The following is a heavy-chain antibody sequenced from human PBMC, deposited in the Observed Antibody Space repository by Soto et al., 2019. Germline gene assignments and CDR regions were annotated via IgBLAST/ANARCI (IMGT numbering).Heavy chain of an antibody. D-gene: IGHD3-9*01. Sequence: VGSLRLSCAASGFTFSDYYMSWIRQAPGKGLEWVSYISSSGSTIYYADSVKGRFTISRDNAKNSLYLQMNSLRAEDTAVYYCARETRGYDILTGYYNVRAFDIWGQGTMVTVSS. CDR1: GFTFSDYY. CDR3: ARETRGYDILTGYYNVRAFDI. CDR2: ISSSGSTI. J-gene: IGHJ3*02. V-gene: IGHV3-11*01.